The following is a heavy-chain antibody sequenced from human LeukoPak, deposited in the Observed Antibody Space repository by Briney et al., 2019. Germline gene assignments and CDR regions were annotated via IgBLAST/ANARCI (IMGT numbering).Heavy chain of an antibody. CDR1: GGTFSSDW. CDR2: IRQDGSEK. CDR3: ASLGFWSAYSPFDY. Sequence: GGSLRLSCAASGGTFSSDWMCWGRQAPGKGLEWVASIRQDGSEKYDVDPVKGRFTISRDNAKNSLFLQMNSLRAEDTAVYYCASLGFWSAYSPFDYWGQGTLVTVSS. D-gene: IGHD3-3*01. J-gene: IGHJ4*02. V-gene: IGHV3-7*05.